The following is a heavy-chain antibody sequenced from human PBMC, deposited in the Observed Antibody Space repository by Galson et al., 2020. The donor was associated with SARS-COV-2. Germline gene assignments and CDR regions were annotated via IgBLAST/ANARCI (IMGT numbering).Heavy chain of an antibody. CDR3: ARSERGYSYGSVDY. CDR2: LYYSGST. J-gene: IGHJ4*02. CDR1: VGSISSSSYY. V-gene: IGHV4-39*01. Sequence: SETLSLTCTVSVGSISSSSYYWGWIRQPPGKGLEWIGSLYYSGSTYYNPSLKSRVTISVDTSKNQFSLKLSSVTAADTAVYYCARSERGYSYGSVDYWGQGTLVTVSS. D-gene: IGHD5-18*01.